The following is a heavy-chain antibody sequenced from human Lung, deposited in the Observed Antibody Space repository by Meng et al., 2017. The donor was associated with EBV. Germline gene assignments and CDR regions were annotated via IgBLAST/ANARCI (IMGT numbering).Heavy chain of an antibody. CDR1: GGSISSGGYY. CDR3: ATGRIGLLWFGELGY. CDR2: IYYSGST. J-gene: IGHJ4*02. V-gene: IGHV4-31*11. Sequence: QESGPGLVNPSQPLSLPCAVSGGSISSGGYYWSWIRQHPGTGLDWTGYIYYSGSTYYNPSLKNRVTISVDTSKNQFSLKLSSVTAADTAVYYCATGRIGLLWFGELGYWGQGTLVTVSS. D-gene: IGHD3-10*01.